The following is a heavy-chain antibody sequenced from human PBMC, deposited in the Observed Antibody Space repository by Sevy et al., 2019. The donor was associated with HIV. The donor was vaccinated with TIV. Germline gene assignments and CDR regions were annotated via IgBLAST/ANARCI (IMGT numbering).Heavy chain of an antibody. J-gene: IGHJ6*02. Sequence: GGSLRLSCAASGFTFSSYEMNWVRQAPGKGLEWVSYISSSGSTIYYADSVKGRFTISRDNAKNSLYLQMNSLRAEDTAVYYCARDNGGKDYYYYGLDVWGQGTTVTVSS. V-gene: IGHV3-48*03. D-gene: IGHD2-15*01. CDR2: ISSSGSTI. CDR3: ARDNGGKDYYYYGLDV. CDR1: GFTFSSYE.